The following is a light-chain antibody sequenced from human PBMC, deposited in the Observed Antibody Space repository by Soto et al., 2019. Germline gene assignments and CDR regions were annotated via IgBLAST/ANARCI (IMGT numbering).Light chain of an antibody. J-gene: IGLJ1*01. CDR1: TSDVGGHNY. CDR2: EVN. Sequence: QSVLTQPASVSGSPGQSITISCTGTTSDVGGHNYVSWYQQHPGKVPKLLIYEVNNRPSGVSNRFSGSKSGNTASLTISDLQADDEATYYCFSYTTSSAPYVFGTGTQLTVL. CDR3: FSYTTSSAPYV. V-gene: IGLV2-14*01.